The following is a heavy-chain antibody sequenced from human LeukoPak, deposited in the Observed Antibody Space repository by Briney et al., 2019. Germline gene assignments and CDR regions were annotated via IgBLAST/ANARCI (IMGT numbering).Heavy chain of an antibody. Sequence: AGSLTLSCAASGFTFGSYSMNWVRQPAGEELEWVSSISSSSSYIYYADSVKGRFTISRDNAKNSPYLQMNSLRAEDTAVYYCARGGVGIAAAGFDYWGQGTLVTVSS. J-gene: IGHJ4*02. CDR3: ARGGVGIAAAGFDY. CDR2: ISSSSSYI. V-gene: IGHV3-21*01. D-gene: IGHD6-13*01. CDR1: GFTFGSYS.